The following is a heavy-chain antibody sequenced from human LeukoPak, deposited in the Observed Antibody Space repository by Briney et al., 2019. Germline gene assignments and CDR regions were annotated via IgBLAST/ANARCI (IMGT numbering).Heavy chain of an antibody. Sequence: ASVKVSCKASGYTFTGYYMHWVRQAPGQGLEWMGWINPNSGGTNYAQKFQGRVTMTRDTSISTAHMELSRLRSDDTAVYYCARDRIQLWSLGDYYYGMDVWGQGTTVTVSS. CDR2: INPNSGGT. CDR3: ARDRIQLWSLGDYYYGMDV. D-gene: IGHD5-18*01. CDR1: GYTFTGYY. J-gene: IGHJ6*02. V-gene: IGHV1-2*02.